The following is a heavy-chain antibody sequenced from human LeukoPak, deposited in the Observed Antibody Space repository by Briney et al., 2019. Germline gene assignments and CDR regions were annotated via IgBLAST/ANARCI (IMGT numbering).Heavy chain of an antibody. CDR1: GGSISSSSYY. Sequence: SETLSLTCTVSGGSISSSSYYWGWIRQPPGKGLEWIGSIYYSGSTYYNPSLKSRVTISVDTSKNQFSLKLSSVTAADTAVYYCARTTTTVSPFYYYMDVWGKGTTVTVSS. CDR2: IYYSGST. J-gene: IGHJ6*03. CDR3: ARTTTTVSPFYYYMDV. V-gene: IGHV4-39*01. D-gene: IGHD4-11*01.